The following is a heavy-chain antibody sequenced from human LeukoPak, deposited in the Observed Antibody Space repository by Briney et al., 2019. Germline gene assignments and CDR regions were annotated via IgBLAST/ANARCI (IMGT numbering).Heavy chain of an antibody. CDR1: GYSTSNGYY. Sequence: SETLSLTCTVSGYSTSNGYYWGWIRQPPGKGLEWIGNIYPTGSTYYNPSLKSRVTISVDTSKNQFSLKVSSVSAADTAVYYCARAYSSSWYWNWFDPWGQGTLVTVSS. CDR2: IYPTGST. CDR3: ARAYSSSWYWNWFDP. D-gene: IGHD6-13*01. J-gene: IGHJ5*02. V-gene: IGHV4-38-2*02.